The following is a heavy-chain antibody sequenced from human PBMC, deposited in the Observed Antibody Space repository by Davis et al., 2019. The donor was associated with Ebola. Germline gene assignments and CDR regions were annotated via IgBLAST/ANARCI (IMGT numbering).Heavy chain of an antibody. Sequence: GESLKISCAASGFTFSSYNMNWVRQAPGKGLEWVATIKEDGNEKYYVDSVKGRFTISRDNSKNTLYLQMNNLRAEDTAVYYCAKGGLTTVLSFDYWGQGTLVTVSP. CDR3: AKGGLTTVLSFDY. CDR2: IKEDGNEK. V-gene: IGHV3-7*03. CDR1: GFTFSSYN. J-gene: IGHJ4*02. D-gene: IGHD4-11*01.